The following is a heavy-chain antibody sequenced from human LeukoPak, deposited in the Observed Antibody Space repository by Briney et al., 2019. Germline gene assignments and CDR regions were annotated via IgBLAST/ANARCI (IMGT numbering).Heavy chain of an antibody. Sequence: SETLSLTCTVSGGSISSDYWSWIRQHAGKGLEWIGRIYTSGSTNYNPSLKSRVTMSTDTSKNQVSLKVSFVTAADTAVYYCVRDQGYLSSWGQGTLVTVSS. CDR1: GGSISSDY. CDR2: IYTSGST. D-gene: IGHD1-26*01. J-gene: IGHJ4*02. CDR3: VRDQGYLSS. V-gene: IGHV4-4*07.